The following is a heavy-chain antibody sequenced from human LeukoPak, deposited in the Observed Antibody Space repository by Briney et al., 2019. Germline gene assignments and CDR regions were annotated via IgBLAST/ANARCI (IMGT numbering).Heavy chain of an antibody. D-gene: IGHD1-26*01. CDR3: ARGSGSFDAFDI. J-gene: IGHJ3*02. CDR1: GGSISSYY. Sequence: SETLSLTCTVSGGSISSYYWSWIRQPPGKGLEWIGYIYYSGSTNNNPSLKSRVTISVDTSKNQFSLKLSSVTAADTAVYYCARGSGSFDAFDIWGQGTMVTVSS. CDR2: IYYSGST. V-gene: IGHV4-59*01.